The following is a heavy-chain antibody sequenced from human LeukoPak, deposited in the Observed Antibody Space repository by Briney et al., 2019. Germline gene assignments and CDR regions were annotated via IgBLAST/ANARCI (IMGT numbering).Heavy chain of an antibody. J-gene: IGHJ4*02. CDR1: GFTFSSYG. V-gene: IGHV3-30*03. CDR2: ISYDGSNK. CDR3: ARDPSNDILTGYPDY. D-gene: IGHD3-9*01. Sequence: GRSLRLSCAASGFTFSSYGMHWVRQAPGKGPEWVAVISYDGSNKYYADSVKGRFTISRDNSKNTLYLQMNSLRAEDTAVYYCARDPSNDILTGYPDYWSQGTLVTVSS.